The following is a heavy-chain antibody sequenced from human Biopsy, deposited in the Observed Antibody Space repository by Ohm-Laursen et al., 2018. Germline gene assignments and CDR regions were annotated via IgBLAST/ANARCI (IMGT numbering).Heavy chain of an antibody. Sequence: SETLSLTCNVSGGYINNYHWSWIRQPPGKGLEWIGHISYTGYTSYKSSLKSRVTISLDTSRKHFSLRLTSLAAADTAVYYCARGSNEYGGLYFPHWGQGTLVTVSS. CDR1: GGYINNYH. V-gene: IGHV4-59*01. CDR2: ISYTGYT. D-gene: IGHD4-23*01. CDR3: ARGSNEYGGLYFPH. J-gene: IGHJ1*01.